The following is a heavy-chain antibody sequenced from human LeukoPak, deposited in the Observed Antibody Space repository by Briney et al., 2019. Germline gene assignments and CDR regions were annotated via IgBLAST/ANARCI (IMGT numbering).Heavy chain of an antibody. V-gene: IGHV3-23*01. CDR1: GFTFSSYA. CDR3: ARGGSSWYAVGSDP. Sequence: GGSLRLTCAASGFTFSSYAMSWVRQAPGKGLEWVSSISGSGGSTYYADSVKGRFTISRDNSKNTLYLQMNSLRAEDTAVYYCARGGSSWYAVGSDPWGQGTLVTVSS. D-gene: IGHD6-13*01. CDR2: ISGSGGST. J-gene: IGHJ5*02.